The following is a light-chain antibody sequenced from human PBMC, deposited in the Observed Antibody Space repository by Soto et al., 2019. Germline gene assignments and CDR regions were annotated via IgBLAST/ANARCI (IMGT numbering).Light chain of an antibody. CDR3: QQFNNWPLT. CDR1: QSINNY. V-gene: IGKV3-15*01. Sequence: EIVMTQSPATLSVSPGERATLSCRASQSINNYLAWYQQKPGQAPRLLIDGTSTRATGIPARFSGGGSGTEFTLTISSLQSEDFAVYYCQQFNNWPLTFGGGTRVEIK. J-gene: IGKJ4*01. CDR2: GTS.